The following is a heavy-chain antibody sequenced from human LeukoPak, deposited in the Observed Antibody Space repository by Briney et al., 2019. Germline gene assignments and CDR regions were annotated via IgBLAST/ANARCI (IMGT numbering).Heavy chain of an antibody. V-gene: IGHV3-66*01. D-gene: IGHD4-17*01. CDR1: GLTVSSNY. J-gene: IGHJ4*02. CDR2: IYRGGPT. Sequence: GGSLRLSCAASGLTVSSNYMSWVRQAPGKGLEWVSVIYRGGPTYYADSVKGRFTISRDNSKNTLYLQMNSLRAADTAVYYCARGDYGDYRLWGQGTLVTVSS. CDR3: ARGDYGDYRL.